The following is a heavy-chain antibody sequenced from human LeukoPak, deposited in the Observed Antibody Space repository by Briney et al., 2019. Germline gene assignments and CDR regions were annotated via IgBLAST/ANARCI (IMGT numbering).Heavy chain of an antibody. CDR1: GYTFTGYF. CDR3: ARDERYDSSGYPFDY. D-gene: IGHD3-22*01. J-gene: IGHJ4*02. CDR2: INPNSGDT. V-gene: IGHV1-2*02. Sequence: GASVKVSCKASGYTFTGYFMHWVRQAPGQGLEWMGWINPNSGDTNYAQKFQGRVTMARDTSIRTAYMELSRLRSDDTAVYYCARDERYDSSGYPFDYWGQGTLVTVSS.